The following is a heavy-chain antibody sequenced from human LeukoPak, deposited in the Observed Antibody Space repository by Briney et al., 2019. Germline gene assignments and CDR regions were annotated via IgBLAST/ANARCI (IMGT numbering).Heavy chain of an antibody. CDR2: IYYSGST. J-gene: IGHJ6*04. V-gene: IGHV4-39*07. D-gene: IGHD2-15*01. CDR3: ARGYCSGGSCFHADV. Sequence: PSETLSLTCTVSGGSISSYYWSWIRQPPGKGLEWIGSIYYSGSTYYNPSLKSRVTISVDTSKNQFSLKLSSVTAADTAVYYCARGYCSGGSCFHADVWGKGTTVTVSS. CDR1: GGSISSYY.